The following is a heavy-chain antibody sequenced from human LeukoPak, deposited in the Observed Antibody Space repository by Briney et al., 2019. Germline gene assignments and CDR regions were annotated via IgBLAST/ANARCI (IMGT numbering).Heavy chain of an antibody. CDR3: ARAPCSTSCYLVDY. CDR1: GFTFSSYG. Sequence: PGGSLRLSCAASGFTFSSYGMHWVRQAPGKGLEWVAVIWYDGSNKYYADSVKGRFTISRDNSKNTLYLQMNSLRAEDTAVYYCARAPCSTSCYLVDYWGQGTLVTVSS. D-gene: IGHD2-2*01. V-gene: IGHV3-33*01. J-gene: IGHJ4*02. CDR2: IWYDGSNK.